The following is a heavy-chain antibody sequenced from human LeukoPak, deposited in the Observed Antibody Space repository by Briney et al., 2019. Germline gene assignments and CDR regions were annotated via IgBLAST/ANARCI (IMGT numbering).Heavy chain of an antibody. V-gene: IGHV3-33*08. D-gene: IGHD4-17*01. CDR2: IRYDGSNK. J-gene: IGHJ5*02. Sequence: GGSLRLSCAASGFSFSTYWMNWVRQAPGKGLEWVAVIRYDGSNKYYADCVKGRFTISRDNSKNTLYLQMNSLRAEDTAVYYCARGSGYGDNKIDPWGQGTLVTVSS. CDR1: GFSFSTYW. CDR3: ARGSGYGDNKIDP.